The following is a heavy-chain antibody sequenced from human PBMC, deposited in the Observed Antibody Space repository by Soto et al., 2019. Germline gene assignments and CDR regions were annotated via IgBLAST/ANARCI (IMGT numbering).Heavy chain of an antibody. CDR2: ISGSGGST. CDR3: AKAQWDQGWFDP. CDR1: GFTSSSYA. V-gene: IGHV3-23*01. J-gene: IGHJ5*02. D-gene: IGHD1-26*01. Sequence: GGSLRLSCAASGFTSSSYAMSWVRQAPGKGLEWVSAISGSGGSTYYADSVKGRFTISRDNSKNSLYLQMNSLRAEDTAVYYCAKAQWDQGWFDPWGQGTLVTVSS.